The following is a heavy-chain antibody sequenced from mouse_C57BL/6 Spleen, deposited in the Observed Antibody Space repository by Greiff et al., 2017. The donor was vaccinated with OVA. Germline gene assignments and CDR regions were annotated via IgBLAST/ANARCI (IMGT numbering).Heavy chain of an antibody. V-gene: IGHV1-15*01. Sequence: QVQLQQSGAELVRPGASVTLSCKASGYTFTDYEMHWVKQTPVHGLEWIGAIDPETGGTAYNQKFQGKAILTADKSSSTAYMELRSLTSEDSAVYYCTRRFAYWGQGTLVTVSA. CDR1: GYTFTDYE. CDR3: TRRFAY. J-gene: IGHJ3*01. CDR2: IDPETGGT.